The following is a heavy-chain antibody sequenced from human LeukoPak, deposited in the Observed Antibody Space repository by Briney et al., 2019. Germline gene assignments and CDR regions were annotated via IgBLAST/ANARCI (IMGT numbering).Heavy chain of an antibody. D-gene: IGHD3-9*01. CDR1: GVSINSHY. CDR2: IYDSGSA. Sequence: PSETLSLTCTVSGVSINSHYWSWIRQPPGKGLEWIGFIYDSGSANYKSSLESRVTMTLDTSKNQFSLNVSSVTAADTAVYYCARLSHPSGKNWFFDYWGQGTLFTVSS. CDR3: ARLSHPSGKNWFFDY. V-gene: IGHV4-59*11. J-gene: IGHJ4*02.